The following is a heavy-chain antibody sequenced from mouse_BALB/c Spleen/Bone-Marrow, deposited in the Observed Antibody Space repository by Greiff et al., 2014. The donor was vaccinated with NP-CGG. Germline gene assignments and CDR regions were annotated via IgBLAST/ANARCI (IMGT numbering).Heavy chain of an antibody. CDR2: IDPANGNT. CDR3: ASYRYAWYFDV. D-gene: IGHD2-14*01. Sequence: EVKLQESGAGLVKPGASVKLSCTASGFNIKDTYMHWVKQRPEQGLEWIGRIDPANGNTKYDPKFQGKATITADTSSNTAYLQLSSLTSEDTAVYYCASYRYAWYFDVWGAGTTVTVSS. J-gene: IGHJ1*01. CDR1: GFNIKDTY. V-gene: IGHV14-3*02.